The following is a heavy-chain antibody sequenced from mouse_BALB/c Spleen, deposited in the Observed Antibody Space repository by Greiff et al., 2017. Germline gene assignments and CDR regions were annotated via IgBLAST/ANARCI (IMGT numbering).Heavy chain of an antibody. V-gene: IGHV2-2*02. D-gene: IGHD2-4*01. CDR3: ARPLYYDYDGGFAY. CDR2: IWSGGST. Sequence: VMLVESGPGLVQPSQSLSITCTVSGFSLTSYGVHWVRQSPGKGLEWLGVIWSGGSTDYNAAFISRLSISKDNSKSQVFFKMNSLQANDTAIYYCARPLYYDYDGGFAYWGQGTLVTVSA. CDR1: GFSLTSYG. J-gene: IGHJ3*01.